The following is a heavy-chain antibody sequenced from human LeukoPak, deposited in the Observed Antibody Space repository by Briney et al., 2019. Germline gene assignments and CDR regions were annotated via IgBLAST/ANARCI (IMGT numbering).Heavy chain of an antibody. CDR2: IIPILGIA. D-gene: IGHD6-6*01. J-gene: IGHJ4*02. V-gene: IGHV1-69*04. Sequence: ASVKVSCKASGGTFSSYAISWVRQAPGQGLEWMGRIIPILGIANYAQKFQGRVTITADKSTSTAYMELSSLRSEDTAVYYCARAPIFSSSSYYFDYWGQGTLVTVSS. CDR1: GGTFSSYA. CDR3: ARAPIFSSSSYYFDY.